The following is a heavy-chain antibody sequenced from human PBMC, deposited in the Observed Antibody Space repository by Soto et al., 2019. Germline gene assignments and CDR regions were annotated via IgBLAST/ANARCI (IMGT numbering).Heavy chain of an antibody. J-gene: IGHJ1*01. D-gene: IGHD4-17*01. Sequence: QVQLVESGGGVVQPGRSLRLSCAASGFNFRTYGIHWVRQAPGKGLEWVALISKDGSHSYYAHSEKGRFTTSRDNSQNKAFLQVNSLRADDTAVYFCARGTDYADLGNAEYFHPWGQGTLVTVSS. V-gene: IGHV3-30*03. CDR1: GFNFRTYG. CDR2: ISKDGSHS. CDR3: ARGTDYADLGNAEYFHP.